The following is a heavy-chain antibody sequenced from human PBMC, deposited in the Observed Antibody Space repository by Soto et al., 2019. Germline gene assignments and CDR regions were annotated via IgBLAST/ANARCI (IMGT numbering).Heavy chain of an antibody. CDR2: ISTYNGNT. V-gene: IGHV1-18*01. D-gene: IGHD3-22*01. CDR3: ARGPTDYYDKSGDYCLDY. CDR1: GYSFITYG. J-gene: IGHJ4*02. Sequence: QVQLVQSGAEVKKPGASVMVSCKGSGYSFITYGMSWMRQAPGQGLEWVGWISTYNGNTKYVESLQGRVTMTTDTTTSTAYMELRSLRSDDTAVYYCARGPTDYYDKSGDYCLDYWGQGTLVTVSP.